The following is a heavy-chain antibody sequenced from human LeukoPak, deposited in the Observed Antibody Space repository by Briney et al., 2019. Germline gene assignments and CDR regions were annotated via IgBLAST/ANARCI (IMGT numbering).Heavy chain of an antibody. Sequence: SETLSLTCTVSGGSISSSNYYWAWIRQPPGKGLEWIGSIYYGGSTYYNPSLTSRVTISVDTSKNQFSLKLSSVTAADTAVYYCAARWRYYGSGSYYKWGQGTLVTVSS. J-gene: IGHJ4*02. CDR2: IYYGGST. CDR1: GGSISSSNYY. V-gene: IGHV4-39*07. CDR3: AARWRYYGSGSYYK. D-gene: IGHD3-10*01.